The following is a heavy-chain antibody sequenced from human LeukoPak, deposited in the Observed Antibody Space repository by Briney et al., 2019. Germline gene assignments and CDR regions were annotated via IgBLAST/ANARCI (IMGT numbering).Heavy chain of an antibody. J-gene: IGHJ4*02. V-gene: IGHV1-69*05. Sequence: SVKVSCKASGGTFSSYAISWVRQAPGQGLEWMGGIIPIFGTASYAQKFQGRVTMTRDTSTSTVYMELSSLRSEDTAVYYCARGEQQLPTLDYWGQGTLVTVSS. CDR3: ARGEQQLPTLDY. CDR2: IIPIFGTA. D-gene: IGHD6-13*01. CDR1: GGTFSSYA.